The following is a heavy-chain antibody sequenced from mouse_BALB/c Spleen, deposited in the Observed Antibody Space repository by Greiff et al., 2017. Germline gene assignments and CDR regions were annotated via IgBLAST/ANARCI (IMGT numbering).Heavy chain of an antibody. CDR1: GFSLTSYG. J-gene: IGHJ3*01. CDR2: IWAGGST. V-gene: IGHV2-9*02. CDR3: AREGDYTGFAY. Sequence: VKVVESGPGLVAPSQSLSITCTVSGFSLTSYGVHWVRQPPGKGLEWLGVIWAGGSTNYNSALMSRLSISKDNSKSQVFLKMNSLQTDDTAMYYCAREGDYTGFAYWGQGTLVTVSA. D-gene: IGHD2-4*01.